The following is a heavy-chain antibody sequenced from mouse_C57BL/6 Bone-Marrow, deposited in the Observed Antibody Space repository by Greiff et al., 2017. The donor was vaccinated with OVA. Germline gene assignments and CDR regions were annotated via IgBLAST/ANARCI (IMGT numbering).Heavy chain of an antibody. CDR1: GFTFSSYA. V-gene: IGHV5-4*01. D-gene: IGHD2-2*01. CDR3: ARWLPSFDY. Sequence: VVESGGGLVKPGGSLKLSCAASGFTFSSYAMSWVRQTPEKRLEWVATISDGGSYTYYPDNVKGRFTISRDNAKNNLYLQMSHLKSEDTAMYYCARWLPSFDYWGQGTTLTVSS. J-gene: IGHJ2*01. CDR2: ISDGGSYT.